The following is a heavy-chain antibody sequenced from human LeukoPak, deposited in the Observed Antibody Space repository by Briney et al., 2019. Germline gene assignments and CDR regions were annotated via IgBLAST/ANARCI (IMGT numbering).Heavy chain of an antibody. CDR2: ISWDGGST. CDR3: AKLVDTYSSSFSHGGAFDI. D-gene: IGHD6-13*01. J-gene: IGHJ3*02. V-gene: IGHV3-43*01. Sequence: GGSLRLSCAASGFTFDDYTMHWVRQAPGKGLEWVSLISWDGGSTYYADSVKGRFTISRDNSKNSLYLQMNSLRTEDIALYYCAKLVDTYSSSFSHGGAFDIWGQGTMVTVSS. CDR1: GFTFDDYT.